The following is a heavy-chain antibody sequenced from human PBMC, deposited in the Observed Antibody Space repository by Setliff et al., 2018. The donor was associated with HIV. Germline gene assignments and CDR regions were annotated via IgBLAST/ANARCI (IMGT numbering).Heavy chain of an antibody. V-gene: IGHV5-51*01. CDR2: IYPGDSDT. D-gene: IGHD6-13*01. CDR3: ARRDGRSMNAFEI. J-gene: IGHJ3*02. Sequence: GESLKISCQGSGYSFTSYWIGWVRQMPGKGLEWMGIIYPGDSDTRYSPSFQGQVTISADKSISTAYLQWSSLKASDTATYYCARRDGRSMNAFEIWGPGTMVTVSS. CDR1: GYSFTSYW.